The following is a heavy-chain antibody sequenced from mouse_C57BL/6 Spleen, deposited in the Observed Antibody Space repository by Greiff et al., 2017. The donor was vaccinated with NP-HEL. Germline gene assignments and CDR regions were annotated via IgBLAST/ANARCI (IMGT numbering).Heavy chain of an antibody. CDR3: ARTTMVTTGKYFDY. CDR2: IYPGGGYT. J-gene: IGHJ2*01. CDR1: GYTFTNYW. Sequence: VQLQQSGAELVRPGPSVKMSCKASGYTFTNYWIGWAKQRPGHGLEWIGDIYPGGGYTNYNEKFKGKATLTADKSSSTAYMQFSSLTSEDSAIYYCARTTMVTTGKYFDYWGQGTTLTVSS. D-gene: IGHD2-2*01. V-gene: IGHV1-63*01.